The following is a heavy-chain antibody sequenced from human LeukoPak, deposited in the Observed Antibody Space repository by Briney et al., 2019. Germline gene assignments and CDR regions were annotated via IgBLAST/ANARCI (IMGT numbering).Heavy chain of an antibody. J-gene: IGHJ3*02. Sequence: SETLSLTCTVSGGSISSYYWSWIRQPPGKGLEWIGYIYYSGSTNYNPSLKSRVTISVDTSKNQFSLKLSSVTAADTAVYYCGRGYQRSSDAFDIWGQGTMVTVSS. CDR2: IYYSGST. D-gene: IGHD2-2*01. CDR1: GGSISSYY. CDR3: GRGYQRSSDAFDI. V-gene: IGHV4-59*01.